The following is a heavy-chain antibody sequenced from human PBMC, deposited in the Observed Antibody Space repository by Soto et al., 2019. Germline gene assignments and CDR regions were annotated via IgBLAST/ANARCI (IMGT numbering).Heavy chain of an antibody. CDR2: IYHSGST. Sequence: SETLSLTCAVSGGSMSSGGYSWSWIRQPPGKGLEWIGYIYHSGSTYYNPSLKSRVTISGDRSKNQFSLRLSSVTAADTAVYYCVGARYGGVGATYSESWGQGALVTVSS. CDR1: GGSMSSGGYS. CDR3: VGARYGGVGATYSES. J-gene: IGHJ4*02. V-gene: IGHV4-30-2*01. D-gene: IGHD1-26*01.